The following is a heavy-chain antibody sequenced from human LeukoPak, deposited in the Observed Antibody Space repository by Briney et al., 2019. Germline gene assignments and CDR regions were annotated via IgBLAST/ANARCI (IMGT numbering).Heavy chain of an antibody. CDR3: ARRGGGGPPAAAKAFDY. Sequence: GESLKISCKGSGYTFTTYWIAWVRQMPGKGLEWMGIIYPGDSDARYSPSFHGQVTISVDESISTAYLQWSSLKASDTATYYCARRGGGGPPAAAKAFDYWGQGTLVTVSS. D-gene: IGHD2-2*01. CDR1: GYTFTTYW. V-gene: IGHV5-51*01. CDR2: IYPGDSDA. J-gene: IGHJ4*02.